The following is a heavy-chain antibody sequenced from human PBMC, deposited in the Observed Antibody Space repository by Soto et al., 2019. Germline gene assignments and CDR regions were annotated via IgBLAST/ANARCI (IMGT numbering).Heavy chain of an antibody. CDR1: GGSISTGGYY. D-gene: IGHD2-15*01. CDR2: IYYSGST. V-gene: IGHV4-31*03. Sequence: SETLSLTSSVSGGSISTGGYYWSWIRQHPGKGLEWIGYIYYSGSTFYNPSLKSRVTISVDTSKNQSSLKLNSVTAADTPVFYCAGAASEYYFDSWGQGTPVAVSS. CDR3: AGAASEYYFDS. J-gene: IGHJ4*02.